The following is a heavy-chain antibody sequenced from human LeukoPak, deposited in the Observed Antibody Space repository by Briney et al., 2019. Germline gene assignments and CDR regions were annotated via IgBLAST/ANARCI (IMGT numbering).Heavy chain of an antibody. CDR1: GFTFTNYA. CDR2: ISGSGGST. CDR3: AKGLRLGYCSSTSCYTPFDY. D-gene: IGHD2-2*02. Sequence: PGRSLRLSCAASGFTFTNYAMSWVRQAPGKGLEWVSVISGSGGSTYYADSVKGRFTISRDNSKNTLYLQMSSLRAEDTAVYYCAKGLRLGYCSSTSCYTPFDYWGQGTLVTVSS. V-gene: IGHV3-23*01. J-gene: IGHJ4*02.